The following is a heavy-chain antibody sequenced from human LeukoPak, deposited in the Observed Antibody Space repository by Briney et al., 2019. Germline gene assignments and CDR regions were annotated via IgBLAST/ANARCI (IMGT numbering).Heavy chain of an antibody. CDR2: SGSGGNT. V-gene: IGHV3-23*01. J-gene: IGHJ3*02. Sequence: GGSLRLSCAASGFTFSSYAMSWVRQAPGKGLEWVSVSGSGGNTNYADSVKGRFTISRDNSKNTLYLQMNSLRAEDTAVYYCARDALVGDDAFDIWGQGTMVTVSS. CDR1: GFTFSSYA. D-gene: IGHD1-26*01. CDR3: ARDALVGDDAFDI.